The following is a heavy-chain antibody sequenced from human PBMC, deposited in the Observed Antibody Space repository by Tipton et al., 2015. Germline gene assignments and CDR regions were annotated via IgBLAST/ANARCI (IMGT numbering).Heavy chain of an antibody. CDR2: IYYSGST. V-gene: IGHV4-39*07. CDR3: ARGSTYFFYGVDV. CDR1: GDFISSGAYL. J-gene: IGHJ6*02. Sequence: TLSLTCTVSGDFISSGAYLWGWNRQPPGRGLEWIGSIYYSGSTNYNPSLKSRVTISVDTSKNQFSLKLSSVTAADTAVYYCARGSTYFFYGVDVWGQGTTVTVSS.